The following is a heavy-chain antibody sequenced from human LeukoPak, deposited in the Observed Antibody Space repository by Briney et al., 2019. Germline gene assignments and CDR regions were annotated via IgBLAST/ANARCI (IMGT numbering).Heavy chain of an antibody. CDR2: ISGSGGST. CDR1: GFTFSSYA. V-gene: IGHV3-23*01. J-gene: IGHJ4*02. D-gene: IGHD2-21*02. Sequence: GGSLRLSCAASGFTFSSYAMSWVRQAPGKGLEWVSAISGSGGSTYYADSVKGRFTISRDNSKNTLYLQMNGLRAEDTAVYYCAKPPPVVTAILYYFDYWGQGTLVTVSS. CDR3: AKPPPVVTAILYYFDY.